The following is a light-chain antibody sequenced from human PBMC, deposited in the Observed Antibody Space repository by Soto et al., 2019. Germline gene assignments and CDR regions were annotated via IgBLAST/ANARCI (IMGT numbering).Light chain of an antibody. CDR3: QSYHSSLV. CDR1: SSNIGAGYD. Sequence: QSVLTQAPSVSGAPGQRVTISCTGSSSNIGAGYDVHWYQQLPGTAPKLLIYGNSNRPSGVPDRFSGSKSGTSASRAITGLQAEDEADYYCQSYHSSLVFGGGTKLTVL. CDR2: GNS. V-gene: IGLV1-40*01. J-gene: IGLJ2*01.